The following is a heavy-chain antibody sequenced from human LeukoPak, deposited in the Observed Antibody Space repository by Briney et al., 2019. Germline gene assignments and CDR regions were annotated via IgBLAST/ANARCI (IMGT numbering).Heavy chain of an antibody. Sequence: SETLSLTCAVSGGSISSGDYYWSWIRQPPGKGLEWIGYIYYSGSTYYNPSLKSRVTISVDTSKNQFSLKLSSVAAADTAVCYCARESPYCSGGSCYDGFWYFDLWGRGTLVTVSS. D-gene: IGHD2-15*01. J-gene: IGHJ2*01. CDR1: GGSISSGDYY. V-gene: IGHV4-30-4*01. CDR2: IYYSGST. CDR3: ARESPYCSGGSCYDGFWYFDL.